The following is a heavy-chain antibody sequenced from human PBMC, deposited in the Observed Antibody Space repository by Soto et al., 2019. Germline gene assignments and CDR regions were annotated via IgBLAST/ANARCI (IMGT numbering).Heavy chain of an antibody. Sequence: SVKVSCKASGGTFSSYAISWVRQAPGQGLEWMGGIIPIFGTANYAQKFQGRVTITADESTSTAYMELSSLSSEDTAVYYCARGQTYYYGSRSYSWGQGNLVPVS. V-gene: IGHV1-69*13. D-gene: IGHD3-10*01. CDR3: ARGQTYYYGSRSYS. CDR1: GGTFSSYA. CDR2: IIPIFGTA. J-gene: IGHJ4*02.